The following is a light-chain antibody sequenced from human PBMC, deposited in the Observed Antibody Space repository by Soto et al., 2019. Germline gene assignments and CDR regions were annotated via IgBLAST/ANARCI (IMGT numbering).Light chain of an antibody. CDR1: QSFRGL. CDR2: DAY. J-gene: IGKJ5*01. V-gene: IGKV3-11*01. CDR3: QQRHMSPIT. Sequence: VLTQSPVTLSFSPGERATLSFRASQSFRGLLAWYQQKPGQAPRLLIYDAYNRATGIPPRFSGSGYGTDLTLTISSLQPEDSAVYYCQQRHMSPITFGQGTRLEIK.